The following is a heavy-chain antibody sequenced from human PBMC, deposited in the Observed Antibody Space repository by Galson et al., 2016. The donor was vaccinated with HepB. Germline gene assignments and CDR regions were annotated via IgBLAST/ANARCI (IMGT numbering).Heavy chain of an antibody. J-gene: IGHJ4*02. CDR1: GFSFSYYG. CDR3: AKDSGYSQPYFDH. V-gene: IGHV3-30*18. D-gene: IGHD2-21*01. CDR2: ISYDGSDE. Sequence: SLRLSCAASGFSFSYYGMHWVRQAPGKGLERVASISYDGSDENYADSVKGRFTLSRDTSKNTLFLQMSSLRVEDTAVYYCAKDSGYSQPYFDHWGQGTLVTVSS.